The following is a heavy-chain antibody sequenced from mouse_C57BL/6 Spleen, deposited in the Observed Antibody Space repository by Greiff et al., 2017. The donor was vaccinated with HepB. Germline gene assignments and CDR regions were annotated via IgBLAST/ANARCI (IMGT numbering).Heavy chain of an antibody. CDR3: ARDSLQAWFAY. Sequence: EVKLVESGGGLVQSGRSLRLSCATSGFTFSDFYMEWVRQAPGKGLEWIAASRNKANDYTTEYSASVKGRFIVSRDTSQSILYLQMNALRAEVTAIYYCARDSLQAWFAYWGQGTLVTVSA. D-gene: IGHD6-2*01. J-gene: IGHJ3*01. CDR2: SRNKANDYTT. CDR1: GFTFSDFY. V-gene: IGHV7-1*01.